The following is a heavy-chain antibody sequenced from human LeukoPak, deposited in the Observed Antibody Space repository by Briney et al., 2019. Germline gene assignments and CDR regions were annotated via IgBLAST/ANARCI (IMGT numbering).Heavy chain of an antibody. CDR2: IYHSGST. Sequence: PSETLSLTCAVSGYSISSGYYWGWIRQPPGKGLEWIGSIYHSGSTYYNPSLKSRVTISVDTSKNQLSLKLSSVTAADTAVYYCARLHSIAISGDFDIWGQGTMVTVSS. CDR3: ARLHSIAISGDFDI. D-gene: IGHD2/OR15-2a*01. CDR1: GYSISSGYY. V-gene: IGHV4-38-2*01. J-gene: IGHJ3*02.